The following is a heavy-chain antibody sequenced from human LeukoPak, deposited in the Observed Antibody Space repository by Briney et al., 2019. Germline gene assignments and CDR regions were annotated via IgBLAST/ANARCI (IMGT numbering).Heavy chain of an antibody. J-gene: IGHJ3*02. CDR2: INPDSGVT. V-gene: IGHV1-2*02. CDR3: ALLAGHSWAVDN. D-gene: IGHD2-15*01. Sequence: GASVKVSCKASGYTFTAYFIHWVRQAPGQGLAWMGWINPDSGVTDYVQKLQGRVTMTRDTSVSTAYMELRGLPSDDTALYYCALLAGHSWAVDNWGQGTLVTVSS. CDR1: GYTFTAYF.